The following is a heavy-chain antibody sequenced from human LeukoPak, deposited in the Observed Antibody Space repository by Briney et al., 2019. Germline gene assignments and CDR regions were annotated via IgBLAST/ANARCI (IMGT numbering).Heavy chain of an antibody. J-gene: IGHJ4*02. D-gene: IGHD4-17*01. Sequence: GGSLRLSCAASGLTFRGNGMHWVRQAPGKGLEWVAIIWYDGSNRYYADPVKGRFTISRDNSKNTLFLQMNSLTAEDTAVYYCARDQGTSVTAMVGGHFDYWGPGTLVTVSS. V-gene: IGHV3-33*01. CDR2: IWYDGSNR. CDR3: ARDQGTSVTAMVGGHFDY. CDR1: GLTFRGNG.